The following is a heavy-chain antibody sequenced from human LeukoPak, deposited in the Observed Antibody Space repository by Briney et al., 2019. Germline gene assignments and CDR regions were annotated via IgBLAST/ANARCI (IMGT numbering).Heavy chain of an antibody. V-gene: IGHV3-30*02. J-gene: IGHJ4*02. CDR3: AKDLGQLVPYYFDY. CDR1: GFTFSSYG. CDR2: IRYDGSNK. D-gene: IGHD6-6*01. Sequence: PGGSLRLSGAASGFTFSSYGMHWVRQAPGKGLEWVAFIRYDGSNKYYADSVKGRFTISRDNSKNTLYLQMNSLRAEDTAVYYCAKDLGQLVPYYFDYWGQGTLVTVSS.